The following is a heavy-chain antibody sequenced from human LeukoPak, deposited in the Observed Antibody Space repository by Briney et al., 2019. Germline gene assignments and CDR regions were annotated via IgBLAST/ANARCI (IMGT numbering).Heavy chain of an antibody. D-gene: IGHD3-10*01. CDR1: GGSFSGYY. J-gene: IGHJ4*02. CDR3: ARPRYGSGSLDS. Sequence: SETLSLTCAVYGGSFSGYYWTWIRQPPGKGLEWIGEINNNGSTTYNPSLNNRVTISVDTSKNQFSLKLSSVTAADTAVYYCARPRYGSGSLDSWGQGTLVTVTS. CDR2: INNNGST. V-gene: IGHV4-34*01.